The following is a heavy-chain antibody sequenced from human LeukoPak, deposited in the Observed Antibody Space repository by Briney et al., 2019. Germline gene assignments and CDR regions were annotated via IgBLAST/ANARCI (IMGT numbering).Heavy chain of an antibody. CDR1: GFTFSDYS. CDR3: ARDSGSGWTVDY. Sequence: GGSLRLSCAASGFTFSDYSFNWVRQAPGKGLEWVSYISKNRVTIYYADSVKGRFTISRDNAKNSLYLQMNSLRDEDTAVYYCARDSGSGWTVDYRGQGTLVTVSS. D-gene: IGHD6-19*01. V-gene: IGHV3-48*02. CDR2: ISKNRVTI. J-gene: IGHJ4*02.